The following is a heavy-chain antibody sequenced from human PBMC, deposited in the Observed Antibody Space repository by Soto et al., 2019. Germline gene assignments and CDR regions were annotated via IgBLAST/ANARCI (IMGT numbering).Heavy chain of an antibody. Sequence: QVQLVESGGGVVQPGRSLRLSCAASGFTFSSYGMHWVRQAPGKGLEWVAVISYDGSNKYYADSVKGRFTISRDNSKNTLYLQMNSLRAEDTAVYYCAQDLRDGDYVPDYCGQGTLVTVSS. V-gene: IGHV3-30*18. D-gene: IGHD4-17*01. CDR2: ISYDGSNK. CDR1: GFTFSSYG. J-gene: IGHJ4*02. CDR3: AQDLRDGDYVPDY.